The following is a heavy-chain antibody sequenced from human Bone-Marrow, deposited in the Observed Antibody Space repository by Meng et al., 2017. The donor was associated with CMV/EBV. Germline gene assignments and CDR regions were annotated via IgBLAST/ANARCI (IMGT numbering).Heavy chain of an antibody. CDR1: GGTFSSYA. CDR2: IIPIFGTA. CDR3: AREKTRITGTTPPGIYYY. V-gene: IGHV1-69*05. D-gene: IGHD1-7*01. J-gene: IGHJ4*02. Sequence: SVKVSCKASGGTFSSYAISWVRQAPGQGLEWMGGIIPIFGTANYAQKFQGRVTITTDESTSTAYMELSSLRSEDTAVYYCAREKTRITGTTPPGIYYYWGQGTLVTVSS.